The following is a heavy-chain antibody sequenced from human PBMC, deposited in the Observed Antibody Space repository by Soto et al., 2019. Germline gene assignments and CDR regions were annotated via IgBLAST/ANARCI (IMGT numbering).Heavy chain of an antibody. V-gene: IGHV1-46*03. J-gene: IGHJ5*02. Sequence: ASVKVSCKASGYTFTSYCMHWVRQAPGQGLEWMGIINPSGGSTSYAQKFQGRVTMTRDTSTSTVYMELSSLRSEDTAVYYCARVPAYCSGGSCYWFDPWGQETLVTVSS. CDR1: GYTFTSYC. CDR2: INPSGGST. CDR3: ARVPAYCSGGSCYWFDP. D-gene: IGHD2-15*01.